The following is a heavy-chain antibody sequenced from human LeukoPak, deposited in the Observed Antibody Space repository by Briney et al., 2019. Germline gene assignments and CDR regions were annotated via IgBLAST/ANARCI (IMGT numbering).Heavy chain of an antibody. CDR3: AVDTNNYYGSGSFDY. Sequence: PGESLKISCRGSGYTFTSYWIGWVRQMPGKGLEWMGIIYPGDSDTRYSPSFQGQVTISADKSISTAYLQWSSLQASDTAMYYCAVDTNNYYGSGSFDYWGQGTLVTVSS. J-gene: IGHJ4*02. D-gene: IGHD3-10*01. CDR2: IYPGDSDT. CDR1: GYTFTSYW. V-gene: IGHV5-51*01.